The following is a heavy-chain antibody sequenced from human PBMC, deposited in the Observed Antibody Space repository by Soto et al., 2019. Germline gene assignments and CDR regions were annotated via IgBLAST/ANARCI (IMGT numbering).Heavy chain of an antibody. Sequence: SVKVSCKASGYTFTSYYMHWVRQAPGQGLEWMGRIIPILGIANYAQKFQGRVTITADKSTSTAYMELSSLRSEDTAVYYCASGYSSSWYRSGFDYWGQGTLVTVSS. J-gene: IGHJ4*02. CDR1: GYTFTSYY. D-gene: IGHD6-13*01. CDR2: IIPILGIA. V-gene: IGHV1-69*02. CDR3: ASGYSSSWYRSGFDY.